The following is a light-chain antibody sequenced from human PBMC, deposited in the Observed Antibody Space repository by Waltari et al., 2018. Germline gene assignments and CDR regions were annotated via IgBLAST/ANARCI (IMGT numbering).Light chain of an antibody. CDR3: QSYVSSLSGVV. CDR2: AHS. Sequence: QSVLTQPPSVSGPPGQTVTISCTGGSSHIAANHAVHWYQQLPGTAPKLLICAHSNRPSGVPDRFSGSKSGTSASLAITGLQAGDETDYYCQSYVSSLSGVVFGGGTKLTVL. J-gene: IGLJ2*01. V-gene: IGLV1-40*01. CDR1: SSHIAANHA.